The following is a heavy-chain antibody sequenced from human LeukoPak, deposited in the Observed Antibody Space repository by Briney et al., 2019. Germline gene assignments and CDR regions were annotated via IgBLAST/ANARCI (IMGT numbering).Heavy chain of an antibody. CDR3: ASIVVPNEVGATTRGYFDY. D-gene: IGHD1-26*01. J-gene: IGHJ4*02. Sequence: PSETLSLTCSVSGGSISSSNYFWGWIRQPPGQGLGWIGSIFYSGSTYYNPSLKGRVTISADTSKNQFSLKLSSVTATDTAVYYCASIVVPNEVGATTRGYFDYWGQGTLVTVSS. CDR1: GGSISSSNYF. CDR2: IFYSGST. V-gene: IGHV4-39*01.